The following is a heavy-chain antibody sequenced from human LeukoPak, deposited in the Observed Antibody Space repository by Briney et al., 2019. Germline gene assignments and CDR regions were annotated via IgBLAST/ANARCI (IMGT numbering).Heavy chain of an antibody. CDR1: GFTFTSSA. J-gene: IGHJ3*02. V-gene: IGHV1-58*01. D-gene: IGHD3-3*01. CDR2: IVVGSGNT. Sequence: SVKVSCKASGFTFTSSAVRWVRQARGQRLEWIGWIVVGSGNTNYAQKLPERVTITRDMSTSTAYMELSSLRSEDAAVYYRAAVRYDFWSGPHHDAFDIWGQGTMVTVSS. CDR3: AAVRYDFWSGPHHDAFDI.